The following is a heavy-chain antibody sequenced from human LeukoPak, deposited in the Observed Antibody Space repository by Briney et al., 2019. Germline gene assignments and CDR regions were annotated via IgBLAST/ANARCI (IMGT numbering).Heavy chain of an antibody. Sequence: SETLSLTCAVYGGSFSGYYWSWIRQPPGKGLEWIGEINHSGSTNYNPSLKSRVTISVDTSKNQFSLKLSSVTAADTAVYYCARGQCSGGSCYLGYCQHWVQGTLVSVCS. CDR2: INHSGST. D-gene: IGHD2-15*01. J-gene: IGHJ1*01. CDR1: GGSFSGYY. V-gene: IGHV4-34*01. CDR3: ARGQCSGGSCYLGYCQH.